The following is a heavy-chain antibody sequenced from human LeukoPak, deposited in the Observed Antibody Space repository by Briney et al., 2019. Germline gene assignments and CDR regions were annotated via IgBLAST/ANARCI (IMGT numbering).Heavy chain of an antibody. CDR2: ISSSTSTI. V-gene: IGHV3-48*04. J-gene: IGHJ4*02. Sequence: PGGSLRLSCAASGFTFSDYSMNWVRQAPGKGLEWISYISSSTSTIYYADSVKGRFTISRDNAKNSLYLQMNSLRAEDTAVYYCARTKEMATISYFDSWGQGTLVTVSS. CDR1: GFTFSDYS. CDR3: ARTKEMATISYFDS. D-gene: IGHD5-24*01.